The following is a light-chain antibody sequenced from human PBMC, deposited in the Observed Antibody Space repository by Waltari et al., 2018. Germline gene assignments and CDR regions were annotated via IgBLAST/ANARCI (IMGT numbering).Light chain of an antibody. Sequence: PLSLPVTLGQPASISCTSSRSLVHSNGGTFLNWFHQRPGQPPRRLIYKISNRDSGVPGRFSGSASGTSFTLEISRVEAEDVGIYYCMQATHWPYTFGQGTKLEI. J-gene: IGKJ2*01. CDR3: MQATHWPYT. V-gene: IGKV2-30*02. CDR2: KIS. CDR1: RSLVHSNGGTF.